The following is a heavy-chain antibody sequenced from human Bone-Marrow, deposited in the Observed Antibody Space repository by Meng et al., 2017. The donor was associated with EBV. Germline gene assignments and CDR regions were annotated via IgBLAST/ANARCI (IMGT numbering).Heavy chain of an antibody. D-gene: IGHD3-10*01. CDR2: ISGSGGST. Sequence: EVQLLESXXGLVQPGGSLRLSFAASGFTFSSYAMSWVRQAPGKGLEWVSAISGSGGSTYYADSVKGRFTISRDNSKNTLYLQMNSLRAEDTAVYYCAKAGPMVRGVIRYYFDYWGQGTLVTVSS. CDR1: GFTFSSYA. J-gene: IGHJ4*02. CDR3: AKAGPMVRGVIRYYFDY. V-gene: IGHV3-23*01.